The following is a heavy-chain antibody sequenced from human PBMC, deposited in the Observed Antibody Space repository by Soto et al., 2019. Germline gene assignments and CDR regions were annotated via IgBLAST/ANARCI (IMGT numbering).Heavy chain of an antibody. CDR2: IDPSDSYT. D-gene: IGHD2-15*01. V-gene: IGHV5-10-1*01. CDR1: GYSFTSYW. Sequence: PGASLKISCNGSGYSFTSYWISCVRQMPEKGLEWMGRIDPSDSYTSYRPSFQGHVTISADKSITTAYLQWSRLKASHTAMYYCARWVVSVSNTHYIDIWGQGTMVTVSS. J-gene: IGHJ3*02. CDR3: ARWVVSVSNTHYIDI.